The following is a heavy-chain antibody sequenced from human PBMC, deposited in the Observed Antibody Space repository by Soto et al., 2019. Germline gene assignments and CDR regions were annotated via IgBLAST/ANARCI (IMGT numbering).Heavy chain of an antibody. D-gene: IGHD3-22*01. J-gene: IGHJ4*02. Sequence: GGSLRLSCAASGFTFSGYWMSWVRQAPGKGLEWVGRIKGEADGGTTDYAAPVKGRITISRDHSKDTLYLQMNSLKTEDTAVYYCTTGLSNGYYNFDYWGQGTPVTVSS. CDR3: TTGLSNGYYNFDY. CDR2: IKGEADGGTT. V-gene: IGHV3-15*01. CDR1: GFTFSGYW.